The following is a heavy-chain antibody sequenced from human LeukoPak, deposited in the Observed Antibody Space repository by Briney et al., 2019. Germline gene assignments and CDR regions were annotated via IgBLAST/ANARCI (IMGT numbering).Heavy chain of an antibody. Sequence: GASVKVSCKVSGYTLTELSMHWVRQAPGKGLEWMGGFDPEDGETIYAQKFQGRVTMTEDTSTDTAYMELGSLRSEDTAVYYCATAASRYYGPFDYWGQGTLVTVSS. D-gene: IGHD3-10*01. V-gene: IGHV1-24*01. J-gene: IGHJ4*02. CDR2: FDPEDGET. CDR3: ATAASRYYGPFDY. CDR1: GYTLTELS.